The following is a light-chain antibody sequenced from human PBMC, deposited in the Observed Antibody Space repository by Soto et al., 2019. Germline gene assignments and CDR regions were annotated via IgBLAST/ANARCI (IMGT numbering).Light chain of an antibody. CDR3: QQYSSWHPRT. J-gene: IGKJ4*01. Sequence: DIVMTQSPGTLSVSPGERATLSCRTSQSISSSYLAWYQQRPGQAPRLLIYGTSTRATGIPARFSGSGSGTEFTLTISSLQSEDFAVYYCQQYSSWHPRTFGGGTRVEIK. CDR1: QSISSSY. V-gene: IGKV3-15*01. CDR2: GTS.